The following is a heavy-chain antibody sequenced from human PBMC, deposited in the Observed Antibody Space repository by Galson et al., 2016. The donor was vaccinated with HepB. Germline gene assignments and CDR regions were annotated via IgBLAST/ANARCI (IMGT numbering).Heavy chain of an antibody. CDR1: GFTFTNFG. D-gene: IGHD3-10*01. J-gene: IGHJ6*02. CDR2: IWYDASNE. CDR3: ARGMYFYGSGSLRTYAMDV. V-gene: IGHV3-33*01. Sequence: SLRLSCAASGFTFTNFGMHWVRQAPGKGLEWVAVIWYDASNEYYADSLEGRFTISRDNSKNTLYLQMNSLRAEDTAIYYCARGMYFYGSGSLRTYAMDVWGQGTTVTVSS.